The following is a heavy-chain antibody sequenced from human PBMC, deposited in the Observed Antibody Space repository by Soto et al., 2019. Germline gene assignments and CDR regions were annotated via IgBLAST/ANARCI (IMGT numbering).Heavy chain of an antibody. D-gene: IGHD1-26*01. V-gene: IGHV1-3*01. CDR3: ARGIYYPPHYYYGMDV. CDR1: GYTFTSYA. J-gene: IGHJ6*02. Sequence: ASVKVSCKASGYTFTSYAMHWVRQAPGQRLEWMGWINAGNGNTKYSQKFQGRVTITRDTSASTAYMELSSLRSEDTAVYYCARGIYYPPHYYYGMDVWGQGTTVTVSS. CDR2: INAGNGNT.